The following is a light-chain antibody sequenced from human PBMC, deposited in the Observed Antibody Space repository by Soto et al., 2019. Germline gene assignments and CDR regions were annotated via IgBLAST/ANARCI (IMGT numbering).Light chain of an antibody. J-gene: IGKJ1*01. CDR1: QSVLYSSNNKNY. Sequence: DIVMTQSSDSLAVSLGERATINCKSSQSVLYSSNNKNYLAWYQQKQGQPXKXXIYWASTRESGVPDRFSGSGSGTDGTLTISSLQAEDGAVYDGQQYYSTQWTFGQGTKVDIK. CDR2: WAS. CDR3: QQYYSTQWT. V-gene: IGKV4-1*01.